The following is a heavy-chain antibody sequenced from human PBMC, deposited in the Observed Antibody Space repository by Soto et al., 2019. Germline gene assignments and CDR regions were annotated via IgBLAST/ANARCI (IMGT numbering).Heavy chain of an antibody. CDR2: IKQDGSEK. V-gene: IGHV3-7*04. Sequence: GGSLRLSCAASGFTFSSYWMSWVRQAPGKGLEWVANIKQDGSEKYYVDSVKGRFTISRDNAKNSLYLQMNSLRAEDTAVYYCARAREVRFLEWLLYYYYYMDVWGKGTTVTVSS. J-gene: IGHJ6*03. CDR1: GFTFSSYW. D-gene: IGHD3-3*01. CDR3: ARAREVRFLEWLLYYYYYMDV.